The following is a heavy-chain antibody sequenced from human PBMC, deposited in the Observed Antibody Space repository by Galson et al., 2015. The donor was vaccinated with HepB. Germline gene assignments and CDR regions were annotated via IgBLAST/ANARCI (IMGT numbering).Heavy chain of an antibody. V-gene: IGHV3-53*01. CDR1: GFTVSSNY. J-gene: IGHJ3*02. CDR2: IYSGGST. CDR3: ARVWRIAAAGTQTDAFDI. D-gene: IGHD6-13*01. Sequence: SLRLSCAASGFTVSSNYMSWVRQAPGKGLEWVSVIYSGGSTYYADSVKGRFTLSRDNAKNSLYLQMNSLRAEDTAVYYCARVWRIAAAGTQTDAFDIWGQGTMVTVSS.